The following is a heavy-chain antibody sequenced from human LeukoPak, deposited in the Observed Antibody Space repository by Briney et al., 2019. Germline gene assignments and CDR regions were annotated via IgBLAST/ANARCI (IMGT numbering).Heavy chain of an antibody. J-gene: IGHJ4*02. V-gene: IGHV3-48*04. CDR2: ISSSSSTI. D-gene: IGHD3-10*01. CDR3: ARPLGDYYGSGSYRGGDY. Sequence: PGGSLRLSCAASGFTFSSYSMNWVRQAPGKGLEWVSYISSSSSTIYYADSVKGRFTISRDNAKNSLYLQMNSLRAEDTAVYYCARPLGDYYGSGSYRGGDYWGQGTLVTVSS. CDR1: GFTFSSYS.